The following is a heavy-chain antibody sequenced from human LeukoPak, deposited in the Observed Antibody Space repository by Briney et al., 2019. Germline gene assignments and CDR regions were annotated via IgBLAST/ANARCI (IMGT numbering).Heavy chain of an antibody. CDR2: IWYDGSNK. J-gene: IGHJ6*02. CDR1: GFTFSSYG. Sequence: PGRSLRLSCAASGFTFSSYGMHWVRQAPGKGLEWVAVIWYDGSNKYYADSVKGRFTISRDNSKNTLYLQMNSLRAEDTAVYYCARDRKGALNYGMDVWGQGTTVTVSS. CDR3: ARDRKGALNYGMDV. V-gene: IGHV3-33*01.